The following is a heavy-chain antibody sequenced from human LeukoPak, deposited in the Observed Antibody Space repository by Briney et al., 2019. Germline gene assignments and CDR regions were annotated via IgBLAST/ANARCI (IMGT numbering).Heavy chain of an antibody. Sequence: PGGSLRLSCAASGFTFSNYGMHWVRQAPGEGLEWVAVISHDGSVQKCGDSVKGRFTISRDNSKNTIHLQMNSLRVEDTALYYCAKEQTPYSSSSDDYWGQGTLVTVSS. V-gene: IGHV3-30*18. D-gene: IGHD6-6*01. J-gene: IGHJ4*02. CDR1: GFTFSNYG. CDR2: ISHDGSVQ. CDR3: AKEQTPYSSSSDDY.